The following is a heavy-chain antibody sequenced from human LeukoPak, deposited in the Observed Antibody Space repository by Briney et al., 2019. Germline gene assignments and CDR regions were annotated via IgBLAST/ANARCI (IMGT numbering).Heavy chain of an antibody. CDR3: ARVYYYGSSGYYYFDY. Sequence: PGESLKISCKGSGYSFTSYWIGWVRQMPGKGLEWMGIIYPGDSDTRYSPSFQGQVTISADKSISTAYLQWSSLKASDTAMYYCARVYYYGSSGYYYFDYWGQGTLVTVSS. D-gene: IGHD3-22*01. J-gene: IGHJ4*02. CDR2: IYPGDSDT. V-gene: IGHV5-51*01. CDR1: GYSFTSYW.